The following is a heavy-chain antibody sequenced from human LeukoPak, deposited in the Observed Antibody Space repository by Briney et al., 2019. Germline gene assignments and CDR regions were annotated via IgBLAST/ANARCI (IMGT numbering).Heavy chain of an antibody. D-gene: IGHD3-10*01. J-gene: IGHJ4*02. CDR3: ARALWFGELAYFDY. CDR1: GGTFSSYA. Sequence: ASVKVSCKASGGTFSSYAISWVRQAPGQGLEWMGIINPSGGSTSYAQKFQGRVTMTRDTSTSTVYMELSSLRSEDTAVYYCARALWFGELAYFDYWGQGTLVTVSS. V-gene: IGHV1-46*01. CDR2: INPSGGST.